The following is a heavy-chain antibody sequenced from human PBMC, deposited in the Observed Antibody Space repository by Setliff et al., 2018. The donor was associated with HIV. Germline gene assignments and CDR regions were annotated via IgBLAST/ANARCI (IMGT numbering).Heavy chain of an antibody. CDR1: GYNFFSYG. CDR3: ARDFRPMATLRNELYY. CDR2: ISPYHNNT. Sequence: ASVKVSCKASGYNFFSYGITWVRQAPGQGLEWMGWISPYHNNTNYAQKLQGRVTMTTDTSSSTAYMELTSLRSDDTAVYYCARDFRPMATLRNELYYCGQGTLVTVSS. D-gene: IGHD3-10*01. J-gene: IGHJ4*02. V-gene: IGHV1-18*01.